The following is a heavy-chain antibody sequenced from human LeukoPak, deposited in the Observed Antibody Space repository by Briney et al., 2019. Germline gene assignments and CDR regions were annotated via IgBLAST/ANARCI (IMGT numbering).Heavy chain of an antibody. D-gene: IGHD3-22*01. V-gene: IGHV4-39*07. CDR2: IYYSGST. CDR3: ARDDSSGYYYDY. J-gene: IGHJ4*02. CDR1: GGSISSSSYY. Sequence: SETLSLTCTVSGGSISSSSYYWGWIRQPPGKGPEWIGSIYYSGSTYYNPSLKSRVTISVDTSKNQFSLKLSSVTAADTAVYYCARDDSSGYYYDYWGQGTLVTVSS.